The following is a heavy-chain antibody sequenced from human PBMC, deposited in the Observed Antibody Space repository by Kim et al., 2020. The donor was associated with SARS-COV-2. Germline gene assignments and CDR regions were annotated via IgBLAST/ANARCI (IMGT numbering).Heavy chain of an antibody. J-gene: IGHJ2*01. CDR2: IYYSGST. CDR3: ARHWRGYSYGGFDL. D-gene: IGHD5-18*01. V-gene: IGHV4-39*01. Sequence: SETLSLTCTVSGGSISSSSYYWGWIRQPPGKGLEWIGSIYYSGSTYYNPSLKSRVTISVDTSKNQFSLKLSSVTAADTAVYYCARHWRGYSYGGFDLWGRGTLVTVSS. CDR1: GGSISSSSYY.